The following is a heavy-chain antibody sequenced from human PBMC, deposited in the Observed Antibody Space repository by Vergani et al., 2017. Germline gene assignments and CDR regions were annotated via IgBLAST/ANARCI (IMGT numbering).Heavy chain of an antibody. D-gene: IGHD3-10*01. V-gene: IGHV3-48*04. CDR1: GFTFSSYA. Sequence: EVQLLESGGGLVQPGGSLRLSCAASGFTFSSYAMSWVRQAPGKGLEWVSYISSSSSTIYYADSVKGRFTISRDNAKNSLYLQMNSLRAEDTAVYYCARDQYGSGSYYQLGDDAFDIWGQGTMVTVSS. CDR2: ISSSSSTI. CDR3: ARDQYGSGSYYQLGDDAFDI. J-gene: IGHJ3*02.